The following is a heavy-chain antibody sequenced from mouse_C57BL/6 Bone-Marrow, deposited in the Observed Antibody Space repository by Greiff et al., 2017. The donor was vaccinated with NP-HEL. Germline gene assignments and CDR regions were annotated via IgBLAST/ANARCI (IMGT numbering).Heavy chain of an antibody. J-gene: IGHJ1*03. V-gene: IGHV1-81*01. Sequence: VNVVESGAELARPGASVKLSCKASGYTFTSYGISWVKQRTGQGLEWIGEIYPRSGNTYYNEKFKGKATLTADKSSSTAYMELRSLTSEDSAVYFCASYGNYGYFDVWGTGTTVTVSS. D-gene: IGHD2-1*01. CDR3: ASYGNYGYFDV. CDR1: GYTFTSYG. CDR2: IYPRSGNT.